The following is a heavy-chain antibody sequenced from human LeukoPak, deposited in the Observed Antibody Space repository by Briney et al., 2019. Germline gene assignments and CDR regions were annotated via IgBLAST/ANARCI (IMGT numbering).Heavy chain of an antibody. V-gene: IGHV3-33*01. CDR2: IWYDGSNK. CDR1: GFTFSSYG. D-gene: IGHD3-22*01. J-gene: IGHJ6*02. CDR3: ARVQSRSSGYYANYYYYGMDV. Sequence: LPGGSLRLSRAASGFTFSSYGMHWVRQAPGKGLEWVAVIWYDGSNKYYADSVKGRFTISRDNSKNTLYLQMNSLRAEDTAVYYCARVQSRSSGYYANYYYYGMDVWGQGTTVTVSS.